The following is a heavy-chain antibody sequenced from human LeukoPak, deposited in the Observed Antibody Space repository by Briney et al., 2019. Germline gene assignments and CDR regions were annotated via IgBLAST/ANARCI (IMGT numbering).Heavy chain of an antibody. J-gene: IGHJ4*02. D-gene: IGHD5-24*01. CDR1: GGSFSGYY. Sequence: KPSETLSLTCAVYGGSFSGYYWSWIRQPPGKGLEWIGYIYYSGSTKYNPSLKSRVSISIGTSKNQFSLKLSSVTAADTAVYYCARQIRPGDGYLDYWGQGTLVTVSS. CDR3: ARQIRPGDGYLDY. V-gene: IGHV4-59*08. CDR2: IYYSGST.